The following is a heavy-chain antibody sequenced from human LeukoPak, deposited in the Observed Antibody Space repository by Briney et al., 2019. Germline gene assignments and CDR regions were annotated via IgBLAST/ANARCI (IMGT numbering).Heavy chain of an antibody. J-gene: IGHJ4*02. D-gene: IGHD1-26*01. CDR3: AQWSRYFDY. CDR2: ISGGGYST. V-gene: IGHV3-23*01. CDR1: GFTFNNYA. Sequence: GGSLRLSCVASGFTFNNYAMTWVRQAPGKGLEWVSAISGGGYSTYYADSVKGRFTSSRDNSKNTLYLQMNSLRAEDTALYFCAQWSRYFDYWGQGTLVTVSS.